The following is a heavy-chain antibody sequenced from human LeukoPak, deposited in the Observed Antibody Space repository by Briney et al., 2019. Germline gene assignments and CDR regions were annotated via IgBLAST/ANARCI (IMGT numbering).Heavy chain of an antibody. V-gene: IGHV5-51*01. D-gene: IGHD1-26*01. CDR1: GYSFTSYW. CDR2: IYPGDSDT. Sequence: GESLKISCKGSGYSFTSYWIDWVRQMPGKGLEWMGIIYPGDSDTRYSPSFQGQVTISADKSISTAYLQWSSLKASDTAMYCCARQRGSYGSSVDYWGQGTLVTVSS. CDR3: ARQRGSYGSSVDY. J-gene: IGHJ4*02.